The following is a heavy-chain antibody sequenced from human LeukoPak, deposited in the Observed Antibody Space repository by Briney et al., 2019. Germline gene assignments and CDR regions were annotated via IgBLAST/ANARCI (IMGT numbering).Heavy chain of an antibody. J-gene: IGHJ4*02. D-gene: IGHD5-24*01. V-gene: IGHV1-46*01. CDR3: ARDVGGDGYNPLFFDY. CDR1: GYTFTSYY. Sequence: GASVKVSCKAPGYTFTSYYMHWVRQAPGQGLEWMGIINPSGGSTSYAQKFQGRVTMTRDTSTSTVYMELSSLRSEDTAVYYCARDVGGDGYNPLFFDYWGQGTLVTVSS. CDR2: INPSGGST.